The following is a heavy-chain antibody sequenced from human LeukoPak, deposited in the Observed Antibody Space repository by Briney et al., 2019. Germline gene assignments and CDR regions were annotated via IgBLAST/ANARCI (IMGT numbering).Heavy chain of an antibody. CDR3: ATRGTSATKYFAD. V-gene: IGHV3-23*01. CDR1: GFTFSSFV. D-gene: IGHD1-1*01. CDR2: ITAGGSNT. Sequence: GGSLRLSCGASGFTFSSFVMSWVRQTPGKGLEWVATITAGGSNTYYADSVKGRFTISRDNSKNTMHLQMNSLRAEDTAVYYCATRGTSATKYFADWGQGTLVSVSS. J-gene: IGHJ4*02.